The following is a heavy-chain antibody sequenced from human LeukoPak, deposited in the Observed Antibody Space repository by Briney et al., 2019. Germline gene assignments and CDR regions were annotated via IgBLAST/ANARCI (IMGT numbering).Heavy chain of an antibody. CDR3: AKGTSTYSSGSLDY. Sequence: GGSLRLSCAASGFTFSSYAMHWVRQAPGKGLEYVSAISSNGGSTYYANSVKGRFTISRDNSKNTLYLQMGSLRAEDMAVYYCAKGTSTYSSGSLDYWGRGTLVTVSS. J-gene: IGHJ4*02. CDR2: ISSNGGST. D-gene: IGHD6-19*01. CDR1: GFTFSSYA. V-gene: IGHV3-64*01.